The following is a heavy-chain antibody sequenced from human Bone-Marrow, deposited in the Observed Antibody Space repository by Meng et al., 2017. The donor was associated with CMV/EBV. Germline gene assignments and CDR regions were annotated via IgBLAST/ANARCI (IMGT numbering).Heavy chain of an antibody. Sequence: GFTVSSYGMNWVRQAPGKGLEWVAVIWYDGSNKYYADDVKGRVTISRDNSKNTLYLQMNSLRAEDTAVYYCAKDRHYGDYAAYYFDYWGQGTLVTVSS. CDR1: GFTVSSYG. J-gene: IGHJ4*02. D-gene: IGHD4-17*01. V-gene: IGHV3-33*06. CDR3: AKDRHYGDYAAYYFDY. CDR2: IWYDGSNK.